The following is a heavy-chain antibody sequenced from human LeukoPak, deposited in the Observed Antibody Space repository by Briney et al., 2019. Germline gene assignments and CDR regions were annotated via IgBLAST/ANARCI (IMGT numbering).Heavy chain of an antibody. V-gene: IGHV4-59*01. CDR3: ARDQALDSSPGDYYYGMDV. Sequence: MASETLSLTCTVSGGSISSYYWSWIRQPPGKGLEWIGYIYYSGSTNYNPSLKSRVTISVDTSKNQFSLKLSSVTAADTAVYYCARDQALDSSPGDYYYGMDVWGQGTTVTVSS. CDR2: IYYSGST. J-gene: IGHJ6*02. D-gene: IGHD1-26*01. CDR1: GGSISSYY.